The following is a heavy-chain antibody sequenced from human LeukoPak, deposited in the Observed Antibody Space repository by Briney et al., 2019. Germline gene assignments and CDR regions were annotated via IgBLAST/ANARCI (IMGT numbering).Heavy chain of an antibody. D-gene: IGHD2-21*02. J-gene: IGHJ4*02. CDR1: GFTLSHYY. V-gene: IGHV3-74*01. Sequence: GGSLRLSCAASGFTLSHYYMTWIRQAPGKGLVWVSRLNSDGSSTSYADSVKSRFTISRDNAKNTLYLQMNSLRAEDTAVYYCARSSRGDAINFDYWGQGTLVTVSS. CDR3: ARSSRGDAINFDY. CDR2: LNSDGSST.